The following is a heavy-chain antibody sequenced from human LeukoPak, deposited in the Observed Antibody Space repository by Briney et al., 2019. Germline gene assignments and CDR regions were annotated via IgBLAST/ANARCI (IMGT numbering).Heavy chain of an antibody. Sequence: ASVKVSCKASGYTFTGYYMHWVRQAPGQGLEWMGWINPNSGGTNYAQKFQGRVTMTRDTSISTAYMELSRLRSDDTAVYYCARVVAGHSSGWFDRDYWGQGTLVTVSS. CDR3: ARVVAGHSSGWFDRDY. D-gene: IGHD6-19*01. CDR1: GYTFTGYY. CDR2: INPNSGGT. V-gene: IGHV1-2*02. J-gene: IGHJ4*02.